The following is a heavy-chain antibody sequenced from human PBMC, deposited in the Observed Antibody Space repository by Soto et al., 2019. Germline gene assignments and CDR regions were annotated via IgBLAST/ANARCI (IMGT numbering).Heavy chain of an antibody. J-gene: IGHJ3*02. CDR2: IYWDDDK. CDR1: GFSLSTSGVG. V-gene: IGHV2-5*02. CDR3: AHTPTTVTLDAFDI. D-gene: IGHD4-17*01. Sequence: QITLKESGPTLVNPTQTLTLTCTFSGFSLSTSGVGVGWIRQPPGKALEWLALIYWDDDKRYSPSLKSRLTITKDTSKSQVVLTMTNMDPVDTATYYCAHTPTTVTLDAFDIWGQGTMVTVSS.